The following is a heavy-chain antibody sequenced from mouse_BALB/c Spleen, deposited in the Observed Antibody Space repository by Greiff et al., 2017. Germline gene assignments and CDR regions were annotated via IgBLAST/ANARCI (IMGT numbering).Heavy chain of an antibody. V-gene: IGHV2-2*02. CDR1: GFSLTSYG. Sequence: VHLVESGPGLVQPSQSLSITCTVSGFSLTSYGVHWVRQSPGKGLEWLGVIWSGGSTDYNAAFISRLSISKDNSKSQVFFKMNSLQANDTAIYYCARFYGYDVIYYAMDYWGQGTSVTVSS. CDR2: IWSGGST. D-gene: IGHD1-2*01. CDR3: ARFYGYDVIYYAMDY. J-gene: IGHJ4*01.